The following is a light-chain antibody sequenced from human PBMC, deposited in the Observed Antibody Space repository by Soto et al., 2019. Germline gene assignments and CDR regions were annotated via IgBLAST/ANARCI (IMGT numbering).Light chain of an antibody. CDR2: GAS. Sequence: EIVMTQSPATLSVSPGERATLSCRASQSVSSYLTWYQQKPGQAPRLLIYGASTRATGIPGRFRGSGSGTEFTLTISSLQPEDFAVYFCQQHNNWPRTFGQGTKVEIK. CDR1: QSVSSY. CDR3: QQHNNWPRT. V-gene: IGKV3D-15*01. J-gene: IGKJ1*01.